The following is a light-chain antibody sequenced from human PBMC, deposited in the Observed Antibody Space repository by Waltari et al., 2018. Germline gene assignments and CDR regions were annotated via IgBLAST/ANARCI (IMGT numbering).Light chain of an antibody. V-gene: IGLV4-69*01. CDR2: LKSDANH. J-gene: IGLJ3*02. Sequence: QLVLPQSPSASASLGASVKLTRTLSRGHTNYDIAWHPQQPETGPRYLMSLKSDANHSKGDGIPDRFSGSSSGAERYLTISSLQSDDEADYYCQTWGTGIQVFGGGTKLTVL. CDR1: RGHTNYD. CDR3: QTWGTGIQV.